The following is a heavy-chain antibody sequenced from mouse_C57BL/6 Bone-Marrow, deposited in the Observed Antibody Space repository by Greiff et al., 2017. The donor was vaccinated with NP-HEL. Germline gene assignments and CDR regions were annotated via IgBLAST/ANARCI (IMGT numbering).Heavy chain of an antibody. D-gene: IGHD1-1*01. J-gene: IGHJ2*01. V-gene: IGHV1-39*01. Sequence: VQLKQSGPELVKPGASVKISCKASGYSFTDYNMNWVKQSNGKSLEWIGVINPNYGTTSYNEKVKGKATLTVDQSSSTAYMQLNSLTSEDSAVYYCARKGDSIVANFDYWGQGTTLTVSS. CDR2: INPNYGTT. CDR1: GYSFTDYN. CDR3: ARKGDSIVANFDY.